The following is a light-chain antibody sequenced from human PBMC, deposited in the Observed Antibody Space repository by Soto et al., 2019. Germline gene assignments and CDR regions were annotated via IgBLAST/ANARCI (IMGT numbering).Light chain of an antibody. V-gene: IGKV3-11*01. Sequence: IVLTQSPATLSLSPGDRATLSCRASQSVSRSLTWYQQKPGQAPRLLIYDASTRATGIPPRFSGSGSGTDFTLTTSSLEPEDFAVYYYQQRSNSFGGGTKVDI. CDR3: QQRSNS. CDR2: DAS. J-gene: IGKJ4*01. CDR1: QSVSRS.